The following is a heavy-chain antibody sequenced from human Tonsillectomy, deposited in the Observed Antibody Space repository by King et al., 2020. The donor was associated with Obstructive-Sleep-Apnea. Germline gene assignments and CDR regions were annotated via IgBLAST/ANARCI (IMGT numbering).Heavy chain of an antibody. CDR2: IWYDGSNK. CDR1: GFTFSGYG. V-gene: IGHV3-33*01. CDR3: ATTPLYDLYYFES. D-gene: IGHD3-16*01. Sequence: VQLVESGGGVVQPGRSLRLSCAASGFTFSGYGMHWVRQAPGKGLEWVAVIWYDGSNKYYADSVKGRFTISRDNSKNTLYLQMNSLRAEDTAVYYCATTPLYDLYYFESWGQGTLVTVSS. J-gene: IGHJ4*02.